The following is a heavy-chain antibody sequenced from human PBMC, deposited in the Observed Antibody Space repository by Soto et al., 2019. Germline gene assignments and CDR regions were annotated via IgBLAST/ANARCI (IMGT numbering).Heavy chain of an antibody. D-gene: IGHD3-22*01. CDR3: ARRDSGGFYRYFDS. J-gene: IGHJ4*02. V-gene: IGHV1-69*06. CDR1: GGTFSPNP. CDR2: TGSGTGPG. Sequence: QVQLVQSGAEVKKPGSSVKVSCKASGGTFSPNPISWVRQAPGQGLEWMGGTGSGTGPGNHAQKFQGRLTITVDKSPSTVYMELSSLSSEDTAVYYCARRDSGGFYRYFDSWGQGTLVTFSS.